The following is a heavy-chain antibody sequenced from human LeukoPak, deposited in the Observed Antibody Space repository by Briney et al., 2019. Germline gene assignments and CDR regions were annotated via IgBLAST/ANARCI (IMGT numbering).Heavy chain of an antibody. CDR1: GFTFSTYT. D-gene: IGHD3-3*02. Sequence: PGGSLRLSCAASGFTFSTYTMSWVRQAPGKGGEWGSAISGSGGNTYYADSVKGGFTIYRDNAKNSLYLKMDRRRAEDRPVYYCAKAAFSRTSYFDYWGQGTLVTASS. V-gene: IGHV3-23*01. CDR3: AKAAFSRTSYFDY. CDR2: ISGSGGNT. J-gene: IGHJ4*02.